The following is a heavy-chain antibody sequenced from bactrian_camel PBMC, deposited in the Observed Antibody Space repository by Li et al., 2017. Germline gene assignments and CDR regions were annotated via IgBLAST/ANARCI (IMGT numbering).Heavy chain of an antibody. D-gene: IGHD7*01. J-gene: IGHJ4*01. CDR3: AADNVNLQLARHYSY. V-gene: IGHV3S26*01. Sequence: HVQLVESGGGSVQAGGSLRLSCVASRSLYSGACVGWLRQAPGKEREGVAAIDTTGSTTYADSMKDRFTISKDNAKNTLYLQMNDLKSEDTAMYYCAADNVNLQLARHYSYWGQGTQVTVS. CDR2: IDTTGST. CDR1: RSLYSGAC.